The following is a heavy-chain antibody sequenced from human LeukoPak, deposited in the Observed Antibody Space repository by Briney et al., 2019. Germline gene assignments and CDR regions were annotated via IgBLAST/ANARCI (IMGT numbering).Heavy chain of an antibody. D-gene: IGHD3-9*01. V-gene: IGHV3-30*03. CDR3: ARVGYDILTGDY. CDR2: ISYDGSNK. Sequence: GGSLRLSCAASGFTFSSYGMHWVRQAPGKGLEWVAVISYDGSNKYYADSVKGRFTISRDNAKNTLYLQMNSLRAEDTAVYYCARVGYDILTGDYWGQGTLVTVSS. CDR1: GFTFSSYG. J-gene: IGHJ4*02.